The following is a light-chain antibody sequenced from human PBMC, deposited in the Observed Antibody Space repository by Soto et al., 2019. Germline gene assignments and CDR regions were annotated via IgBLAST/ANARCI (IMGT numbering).Light chain of an antibody. CDR1: RTVSNR. CDR3: QQYSHWPVT. Sequence: EILMTQSPDTLSVSPGERVTLSCRASRTVSNRLAWYQHKPGQAPRLLISGASTGAPGIPPRFRGSGSGTEFTLTVDTLESEDIEIYYCQQYSHWPVTFGGGTKVEIK. V-gene: IGKV3-15*01. CDR2: GAS. J-gene: IGKJ4*01.